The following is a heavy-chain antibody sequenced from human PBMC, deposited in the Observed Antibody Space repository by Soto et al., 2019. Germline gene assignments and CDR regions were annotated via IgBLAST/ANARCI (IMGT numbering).Heavy chain of an antibody. CDR1: GFTFSSYT. CDR3: VRDLWDSRCY. V-gene: IGHV3-30*04. Sequence: GGSLRLSCAASGFTFSSYTMHWVRQAPGKGLEWVAVISYDGSNKYYVDSVKGRFTISRDNSKNTLYLQMNSLRAEDTAVYYCVRDLWDSRCYWAQRTPVTVSS. D-gene: IGHD1-26*01. J-gene: IGHJ1*01. CDR2: ISYDGSNK.